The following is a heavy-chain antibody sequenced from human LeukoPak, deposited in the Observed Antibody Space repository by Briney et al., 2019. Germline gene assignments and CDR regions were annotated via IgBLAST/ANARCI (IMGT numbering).Heavy chain of an antibody. CDR2: IYYSGST. CDR3: ARVEEDYYDSSGLDY. Sequence: SWVRQPPGKGLEWIGYIYYSGSTYYNPSLKSRVTISVDTSKNQFSLKLSSVTAADTAVYYCARVEEDYYDSSGLDYWGQGTLVTVSS. J-gene: IGHJ4*02. D-gene: IGHD3-22*01. V-gene: IGHV4-30-4*08.